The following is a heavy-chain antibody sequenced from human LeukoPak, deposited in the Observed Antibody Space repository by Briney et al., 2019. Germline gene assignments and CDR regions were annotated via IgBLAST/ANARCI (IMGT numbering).Heavy chain of an antibody. CDR1: GGSFSGYY. CDR3: RGVGAFDI. J-gene: IGHJ3*02. CDR2: INHSGST. Sequence: SETLSLTCAVYGGSFSGYYWSWIRQPPGKGLEWIGEINHSGSTNYNPSLKSQVTTSVDTSKNQFSLKLSSVTAADTAVYYCRGVGAFDIWGQGTMVTVSS. D-gene: IGHD3-16*01. V-gene: IGHV4-34*01.